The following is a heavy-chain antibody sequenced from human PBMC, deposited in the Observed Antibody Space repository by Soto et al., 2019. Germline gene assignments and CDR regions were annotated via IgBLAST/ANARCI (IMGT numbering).Heavy chain of an antibody. D-gene: IGHD3-16*02. CDR2: ITWDSGRI. J-gene: IGHJ4*02. Sequence: EVELVESGGGLVQPGRSLRLSCAASGFTFDDYAMHWVRQAPGKGLGWVSSITWDSGRIGYADSVKGRCTISRDNSKNTLYLQMNNLRDEDTAFYYCAKDRSCDYIWGSYRDTPPYLDSWGQGTLVTVSS. CDR3: AKDRSCDYIWGSYRDTPPYLDS. CDR1: GFTFDDYA. V-gene: IGHV3-9*01.